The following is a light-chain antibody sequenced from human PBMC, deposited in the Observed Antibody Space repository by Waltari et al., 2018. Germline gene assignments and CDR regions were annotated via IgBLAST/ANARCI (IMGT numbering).Light chain of an antibody. J-gene: IGLJ3*02. V-gene: IGLV2-23*01. CDR3: YSYAGSSTWV. Sequence: QSALTQPASVSGSPGQSITISCTGTSGDVGGYNVVSWYQRHPGKVPKLIIYEGSKRPSGISDRFSGSKSGNTASLTISGLQTEDEAEDYCYSYAGSSTWVFGGGTQLTVV. CDR1: SGDVGGYNV. CDR2: EGS.